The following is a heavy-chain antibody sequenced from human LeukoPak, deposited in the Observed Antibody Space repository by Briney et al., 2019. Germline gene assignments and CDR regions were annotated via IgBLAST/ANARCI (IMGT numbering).Heavy chain of an antibody. V-gene: IGHV4-39*01. D-gene: IGHD6-19*01. CDR2: IYYSGST. CDR1: GFTFSSYA. Sequence: GSLRLSCAASGFTFSSYAMSWIRQPPGKGLEWIGSIYYSGSTYYNPSLKSRVTISVDTSKNQFSLKLSSVTAADTAVYYCARGSGWYRHGYFDYWGQGTLVTVSS. J-gene: IGHJ4*02. CDR3: ARGSGWYRHGYFDY.